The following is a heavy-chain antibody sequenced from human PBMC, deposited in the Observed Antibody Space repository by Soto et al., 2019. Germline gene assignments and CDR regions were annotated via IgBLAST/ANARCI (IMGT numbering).Heavy chain of an antibody. Sequence: QVQLQESGPGLVKPSETLSLTCTVSGGSVSSGSYYWSWIRQPPGKGLEWIGYIYYSGSTNYNPSLKSRVTISVDTSKNQFSLKLSSVTAADTAVYYCASSTAMADAFDIWGQGTMVTVSS. J-gene: IGHJ3*02. V-gene: IGHV4-61*01. CDR1: GGSVSSGSYY. CDR2: IYYSGST. D-gene: IGHD5-18*01. CDR3: ASSTAMADAFDI.